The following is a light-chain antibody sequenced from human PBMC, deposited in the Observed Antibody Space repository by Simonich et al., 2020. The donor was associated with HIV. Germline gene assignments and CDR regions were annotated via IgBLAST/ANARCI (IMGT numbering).Light chain of an antibody. Sequence: DIQMTQSPSTLSASVGDRVTITCRASQSISSWLAWYQQKPGKAPKLLIYKASSLESGAPSRFSGSGSGTAFTLTIISLQPDDFATYYCQQYNSYVAFGQGTKVEIK. CDR2: KAS. V-gene: IGKV1-5*03. CDR3: QQYNSYVA. J-gene: IGKJ1*01. CDR1: QSISSW.